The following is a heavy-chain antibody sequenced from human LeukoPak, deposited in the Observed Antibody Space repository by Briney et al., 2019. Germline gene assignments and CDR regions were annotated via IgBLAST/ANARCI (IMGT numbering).Heavy chain of an antibody. CDR3: ARDHFTVAGNLDF. Sequence: PSETLSLTCTVSGVSISSSNSYWGWIRQPPGKGLEWIGSIYYSGNTYYNASLKSQVSISIDTSKNQFSLRLTSVTAADTAVYYCARDHFTVAGNLDFWGQGTLVTVSS. CDR2: IYYSGNT. V-gene: IGHV4-39*02. CDR1: GVSISSSNSY. J-gene: IGHJ4*02. D-gene: IGHD6-19*01.